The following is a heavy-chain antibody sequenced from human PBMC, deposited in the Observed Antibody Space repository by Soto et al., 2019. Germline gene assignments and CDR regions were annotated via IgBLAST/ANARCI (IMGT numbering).Heavy chain of an antibody. D-gene: IGHD2-2*01. CDR2: INAGDGNT. CDR1: GYTFTNYA. V-gene: IGHV1-3*01. J-gene: IGHJ6*02. CDR3: ARVYCSTTTCYGYYAMDV. Sequence: ASVKVSCKAFGYTFTNYAMHWVRQAPGQGLEWMGWINAGDGNTKYSQKFQDRVTITRDTSASTAYMELSSLRPEDTAVYYCARVYCSTTTCYGYYAMDVWGQGTMVTVSS.